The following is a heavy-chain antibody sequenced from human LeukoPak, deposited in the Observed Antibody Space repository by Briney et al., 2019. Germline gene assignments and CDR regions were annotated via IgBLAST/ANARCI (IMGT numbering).Heavy chain of an antibody. CDR2: IYHSGST. V-gene: IGHV4-30-2*01. J-gene: IGHJ4*02. CDR3: ARTMTTVVTFDY. Sequence: SQTLSLTCTVSGGSISSGGYYWSWIRQPPGKGLEWIGYIYHSGSTYYNPSLKSRVTISVDRSKNQFSLKLSSVTAADTAVYYCARTMTTVVTFDYWGQGTLVTVSS. D-gene: IGHD4-23*01. CDR1: GGSISSGGYY.